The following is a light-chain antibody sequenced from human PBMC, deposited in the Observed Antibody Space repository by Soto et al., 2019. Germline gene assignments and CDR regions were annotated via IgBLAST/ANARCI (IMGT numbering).Light chain of an antibody. CDR2: EVT. CDR3: TSYTSINTLVV. V-gene: IGLV2-14*01. CDR1: SSDVGRYNY. Sequence: QSALTQTASVSGSPGQSVTISCTGTSSDVGRYNYVSWYQQYPGKAPKLIIYEVTTRPSGVSNRFSGSKSGNTASLTISGLQAEDEADYYCTSYTSINTLVVFGGGTKLTVL. J-gene: IGLJ2*01.